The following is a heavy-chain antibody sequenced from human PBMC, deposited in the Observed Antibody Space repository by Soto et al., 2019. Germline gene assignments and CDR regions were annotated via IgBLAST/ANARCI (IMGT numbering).Heavy chain of an antibody. Sequence: QITLKESGPTLVKPTQTLTLTCTFSGFSLSTSEVGVGWIRQPPGKALEWLALIYWDGDKRYSPFLKNRLTITKDTSKNQVVLTMTNVDPVDTATYYCAHRTYGDYVRWFDPWGQGTLVTVSS. CDR3: AHRTYGDYVRWFDP. D-gene: IGHD4-17*01. V-gene: IGHV2-5*02. CDR1: GFSLSTSEVG. J-gene: IGHJ5*02. CDR2: IYWDGDK.